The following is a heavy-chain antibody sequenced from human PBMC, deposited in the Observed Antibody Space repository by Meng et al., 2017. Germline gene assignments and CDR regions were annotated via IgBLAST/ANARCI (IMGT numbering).Heavy chain of an antibody. J-gene: IGHJ3*01. V-gene: IGHV3-20*04. Sequence: GGSLRLSCAASGFTFDDYGMSWVRQVPGKGLEWVSGINRNGGSTGYADSAKGRSTISRDNAKNSLYLQMNSLRAKDTASYYYARESYYVNAFDFWGQGTMVTVSS. CDR1: GFTFDDYG. CDR2: INRNGGST. CDR3: ARESYYVNAFDF. D-gene: IGHD3-3*01.